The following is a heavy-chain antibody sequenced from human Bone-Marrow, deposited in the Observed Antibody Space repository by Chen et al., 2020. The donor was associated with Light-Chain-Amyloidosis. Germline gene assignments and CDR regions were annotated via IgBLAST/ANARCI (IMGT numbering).Heavy chain of an antibody. D-gene: IGHD3-10*01. CDR1: GFTFSSYA. CDR2: ISYDGSRV. CDR3: ARERDGRGLDY. J-gene: IGHJ4*02. Sequence: VESGGGVVQPGRSLRLSCAASGFTFSSYAMYWVRQAPGKGLEWLAFISYDGSRVSYAGSLKGRFTISRDQSKRKLYLQMHSLGPEDTALYYCARERDGRGLDYWGQGTLVSVST. V-gene: IGHV3-30*03.